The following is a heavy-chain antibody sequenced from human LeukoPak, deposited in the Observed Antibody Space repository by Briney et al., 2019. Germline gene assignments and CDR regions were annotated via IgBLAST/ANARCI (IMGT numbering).Heavy chain of an antibody. CDR1: GGSISTSYY. V-gene: IGHV4-39*01. CDR3: TRSNWNSGGANGY. Sequence: SETLSLTCTVSGGSISTSYYWGWIRQPPGKGLEWIGSINYSGTTYYNPPLKSRVTISVDTSKNQFSLRLNSVTAADTAVYYCTRSNWNSGGANGYWGQGTLVTVSS. J-gene: IGHJ4*02. D-gene: IGHD1-1*01. CDR2: INYSGTT.